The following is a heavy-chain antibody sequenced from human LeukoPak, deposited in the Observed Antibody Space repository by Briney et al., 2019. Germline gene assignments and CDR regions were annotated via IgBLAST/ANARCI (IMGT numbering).Heavy chain of an antibody. CDR3: ARNAYYDILTGYSTHFDY. CDR2: INHSGSH. CDR1: GGSFSDDY. V-gene: IGHV4-34*01. J-gene: IGHJ4*02. Sequence: SETLSLTCAVSGGSFSDDYWNWIRQPPGKGLEWLGEINHSGSHEFNPSLKSRVTISVDTSKNQFSLKLSSVTAADTAVYYCARNAYYDILTGYSTHFDYWGQGTLVTVSS. D-gene: IGHD3-9*01.